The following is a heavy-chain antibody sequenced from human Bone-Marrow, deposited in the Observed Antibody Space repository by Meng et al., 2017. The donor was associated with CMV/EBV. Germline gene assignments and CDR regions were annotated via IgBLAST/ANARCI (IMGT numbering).Heavy chain of an antibody. J-gene: IGHJ4*02. V-gene: IGHV3-30-3*01. Sequence: GGSLRLSCAASGFTFSSYAMHWVRQAPGKGLEWVAVISYDGSNKYYADSVKGRFTISRDNSKNTLYLQMNSLRGDDTAVYYCTRLDYWGQGTLVTVSS. CDR1: GFTFSSYA. CDR2: ISYDGSNK. CDR3: TRLDY.